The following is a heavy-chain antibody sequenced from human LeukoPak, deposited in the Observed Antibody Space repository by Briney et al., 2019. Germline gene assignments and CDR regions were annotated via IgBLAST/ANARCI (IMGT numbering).Heavy chain of an antibody. CDR1: GGSISSYY. D-gene: IGHD3-3*01. V-gene: IGHV4-4*07. J-gene: IGHJ6*03. Sequence: SQTLFLTCTVSGGSISSYYWSWIRQPAGKGPEWIGRIYTSGSTNYNPSLKSRVTMSVDTSKNQFSLKLSSVTAADTAVYYCARDDTIFGVVTKDYYYYYMDVWGKGTTVTVSS. CDR3: ARDDTIFGVVTKDYYYYYMDV. CDR2: IYTSGST.